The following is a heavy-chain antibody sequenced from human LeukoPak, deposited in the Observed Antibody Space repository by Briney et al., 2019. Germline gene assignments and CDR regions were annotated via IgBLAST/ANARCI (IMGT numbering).Heavy chain of an antibody. Sequence: GGSLRLSCAASGFTFSGYWMSWVRQAPGKGLEWVANIKQDGSEKYYVDSVKGRFTISRDNAKNSLYLQMNSLRAEDTAVYYCARDRKGTGYSSGWYGMDVWGQGATVTVSS. CDR2: IKQDGSEK. CDR3: ARDRKGTGYSSGWYGMDV. J-gene: IGHJ6*02. V-gene: IGHV3-7*04. CDR1: GFTFSGYW. D-gene: IGHD6-19*01.